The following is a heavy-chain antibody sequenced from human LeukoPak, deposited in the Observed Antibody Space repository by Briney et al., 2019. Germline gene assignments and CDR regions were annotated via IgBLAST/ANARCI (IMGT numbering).Heavy chain of an antibody. CDR3: AKDRFYNDGLWDFDY. Sequence: PGGSLRLSCIASGFTFKTYTMSWVRQAPGEGLKWVSGIVTSGDTYYADSVKGRFTISRDNSKNTLYLQMNSLRVDDTAVYYCAKDRFYNDGLWDFDYWGQGTLVIVSS. J-gene: IGHJ4*02. V-gene: IGHV3-23*01. D-gene: IGHD3-16*01. CDR2: IVTSGDT. CDR1: GFTFKTYT.